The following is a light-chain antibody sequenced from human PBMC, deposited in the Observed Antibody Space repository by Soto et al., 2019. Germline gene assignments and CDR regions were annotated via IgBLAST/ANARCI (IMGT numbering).Light chain of an antibody. CDR2: DAS. CDR3: QQYYNWPPWT. J-gene: IGKJ1*01. CDR1: QSVSNS. V-gene: IGKV3-15*01. Sequence: ILMTQSPATLSVSPGERATLSCRASQSVSNSLAWYQQKPGQAPRLLIYDASTRATAIPARFSGSGSATEFTPTISGLQSEDFAVYYCQQYYNWPPWTFGQGTKVDIK.